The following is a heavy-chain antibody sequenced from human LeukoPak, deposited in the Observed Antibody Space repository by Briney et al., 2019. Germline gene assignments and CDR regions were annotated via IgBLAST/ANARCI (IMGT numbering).Heavy chain of an antibody. CDR1: GFTFSSYA. D-gene: IGHD3-9*01. J-gene: IGHJ4*02. CDR2: ISYDGSNK. CDR3: ARDYGRNYDILTGYPTYYFDY. V-gene: IGHV3-30*01. Sequence: GGSLRLSCAASGFTFSSYAMHWVRQAPGKGLEWVAVISYDGSNKYYADSVKGRFTISRDNSKNTLYLQMNSLRAEDTAVYYCARDYGRNYDILTGYPTYYFDYWGQGTLVTVSS.